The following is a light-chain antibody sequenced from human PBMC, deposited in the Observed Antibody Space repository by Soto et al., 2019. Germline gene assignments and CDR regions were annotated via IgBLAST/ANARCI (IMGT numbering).Light chain of an antibody. CDR1: SSDIGGYYY. J-gene: IGLJ2*01. CDR3: SSYTGSSTIVV. CDR2: EVS. V-gene: IGLV2-14*01. Sequence: QSALTQPASVSGSPGQSITISCTGTSSDIGGYYYVSWYQHHPGKAPKLIIYEVSNRPSGVSNRFSGSKSGNTASLTISGLQAEDEADYYCSSYTGSSTIVVFGGGTKLTVL.